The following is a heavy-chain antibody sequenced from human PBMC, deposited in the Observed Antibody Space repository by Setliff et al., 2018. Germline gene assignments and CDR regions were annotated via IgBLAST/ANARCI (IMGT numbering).Heavy chain of an antibody. CDR3: AREGVGIVRRGYFDL. CDR2: IYTSGST. CDR1: GGSISSGSYY. V-gene: IGHV4-61*09. D-gene: IGHD2-21*01. Sequence: PSETLSLTCTVSGGSISSGSYYWSWIRQPAGKGLEWIGHIYTSGSTNYNPSLKSRVTMSVDTSKNQFSLKLSSVTAADTAVYYCAREGVGIVRRGYFDLWGRGTLVTVSS. J-gene: IGHJ2*01.